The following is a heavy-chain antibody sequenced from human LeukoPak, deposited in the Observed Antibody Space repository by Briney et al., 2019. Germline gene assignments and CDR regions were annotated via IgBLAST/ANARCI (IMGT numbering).Heavy chain of an antibody. D-gene: IGHD3-22*01. CDR3: ARLDYYYDSSGYYFDN. CDR1: GFTFSDYY. Sequence: PGGSLRLSCAASGFTFSDYYMSWIRQAPGKGLEWVSYISSSGSTIYYADSVKGRFTISRDNAKNSLYLQMNSLRAEDTAVYYCARLDYYYDSSGYYFDNWGQGTLVTVSS. V-gene: IGHV3-11*01. CDR2: ISSSGSTI. J-gene: IGHJ4*02.